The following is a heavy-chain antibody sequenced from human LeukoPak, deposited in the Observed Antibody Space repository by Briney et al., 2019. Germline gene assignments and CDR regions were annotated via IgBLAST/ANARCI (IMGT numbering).Heavy chain of an antibody. D-gene: IGHD2-2*02. CDR1: GGSISSGDYY. V-gene: IGHV4-30-4*08. J-gene: IGHJ4*02. Sequence: SQTLSLTCTVSGGSISSGDYYWSWIRQPPGKGLEWIGYIYYSGSTYYNPSLKSRVTISVDTSKNQFSLKLSSVTAADTAVYYCARAKKEYCSSTSCYKDAYWGQGTLVTVSS. CDR2: IYYSGST. CDR3: ARAKKEYCSSTSCYKDAY.